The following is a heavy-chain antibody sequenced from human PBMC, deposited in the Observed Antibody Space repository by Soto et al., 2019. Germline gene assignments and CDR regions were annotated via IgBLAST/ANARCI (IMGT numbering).Heavy chain of an antibody. Sequence: SVKVSCKASGGSFSSYSISWVRQAPGQGLEWMGGIIPIFGTANYAQKFQGRVTITADESTSTAYMELSSLRSEDTAVYYCAKASGPMVRGVIITAYGMDVWGQGTTVTVSS. V-gene: IGHV1-69*01. J-gene: IGHJ6*02. CDR1: GGSFSSYS. CDR2: IIPIFGTA. CDR3: AKASGPMVRGVIITAYGMDV. D-gene: IGHD3-10*01.